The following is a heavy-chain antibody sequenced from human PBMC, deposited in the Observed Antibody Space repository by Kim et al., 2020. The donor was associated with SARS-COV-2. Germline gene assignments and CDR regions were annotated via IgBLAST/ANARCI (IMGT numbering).Heavy chain of an antibody. J-gene: IGHJ3*02. D-gene: IGHD6-13*01. Sequence: SETLSLTCTVSGGSISSYYWSWIRQPPGKGLEWIGYIYYSGSTNYNPSLKSRVTISVDTSKNQFSLKLSSVTAADTAVYYCARDTRIAADPDAFDIWGQGTMVTVSS. CDR3: ARDTRIAADPDAFDI. CDR2: IYYSGST. V-gene: IGHV4-59*01. CDR1: GGSISSYY.